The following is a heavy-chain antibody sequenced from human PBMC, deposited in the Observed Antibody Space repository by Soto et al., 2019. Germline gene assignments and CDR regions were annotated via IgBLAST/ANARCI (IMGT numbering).Heavy chain of an antibody. V-gene: IGHV3-33*06. J-gene: IGHJ4*02. CDR1: GFTFSSYG. Sequence: QVQLVESGGGVVQPGRSLRLSCAASGFTFSSYGMHWVRQAPGKGLEWVAVIWYDGSDKFYADSVKGRFTISRDNSKNTLYLQMHSLTAEDTAVYYCAKGGGTTLPLDSWGQATLVTVSS. D-gene: IGHD1-7*01. CDR2: IWYDGSDK. CDR3: AKGGGTTLPLDS.